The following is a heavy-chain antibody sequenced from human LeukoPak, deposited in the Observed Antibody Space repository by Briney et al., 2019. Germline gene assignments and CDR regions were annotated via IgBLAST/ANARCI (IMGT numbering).Heavy chain of an antibody. Sequence: ASVKVSCKASGYTFTSYDINWVRQATGQGLEWMGWMNPNSGNTGYAQKFQGRVTMTRNTSISTAYMELSSLRSEDTAVYYCARNRKSSWGRGLSYWGQGTLVTVSS. J-gene: IGHJ4*02. V-gene: IGHV1-8*01. CDR1: GYTFTSYD. CDR3: ARNRKSSWGRGLSY. CDR2: MNPNSGNT. D-gene: IGHD6-13*01.